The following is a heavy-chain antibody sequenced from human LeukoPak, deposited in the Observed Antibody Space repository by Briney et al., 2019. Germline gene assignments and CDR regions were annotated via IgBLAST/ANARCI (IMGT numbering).Heavy chain of an antibody. V-gene: IGHV3-23*01. J-gene: IGHJ4*02. CDR2: ISGSGGST. CDR1: GFTFSSYA. D-gene: IGHD3-3*01. Sequence: GGSLRLSCAASGFTFSSYAMGWVRQAPGKGLEWVSAISGSGGSTYYADSVKGRFTISRDNSKNTLYLQMNSLRAEDTAVYYCARDQYDFWSGYYYFDYWGQGTLVTVSS. CDR3: ARDQYDFWSGYYYFDY.